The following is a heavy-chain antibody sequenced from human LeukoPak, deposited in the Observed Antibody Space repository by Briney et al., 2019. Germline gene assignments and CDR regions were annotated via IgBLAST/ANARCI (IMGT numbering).Heavy chain of an antibody. D-gene: IGHD2-15*01. Sequence: PGGSLRLSCAASGFTSSSYSMNWVRQAPGKGLERVSSISSSSSYIYYADSVKGRFTISRDNAKNSLYLQMNSLRAEDTAVYYCARVAYCSGGSCYSVGGWYFDYWGQGTLVTVSS. V-gene: IGHV3-21*01. J-gene: IGHJ4*02. CDR2: ISSSSSYI. CDR1: GFTSSSYS. CDR3: ARVAYCSGGSCYSVGGWYFDY.